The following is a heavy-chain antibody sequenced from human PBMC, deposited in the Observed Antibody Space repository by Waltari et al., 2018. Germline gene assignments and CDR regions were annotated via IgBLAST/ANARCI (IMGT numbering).Heavy chain of an antibody. CDR1: GFAFSGFH. V-gene: IGHV3-11*06. D-gene: IGHD2-21*02. CDR3: ARDLTAIRAFDY. CDR2: IHTGGGYT. J-gene: IGHJ4*01. Sequence: QVQLVESGGGLVKPGGSLRLSCVASGFAFSGFHMNWVRQAPGKGVQWVSFIHTGGGYTNYADSVKGRFTISRDDAKNSVYLQMNSLSADDTAVYFCARDLTAIRAFDYWGHGILVTVSS.